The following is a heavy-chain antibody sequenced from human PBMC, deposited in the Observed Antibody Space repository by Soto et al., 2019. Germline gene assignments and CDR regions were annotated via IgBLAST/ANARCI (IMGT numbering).Heavy chain of an antibody. D-gene: IGHD3-3*01. CDR1: GYTFTSYG. Sequence: QVQLVQSGAEVKKPGASVKVSCKASGYTFTSYGISWVRQAPGQGLEWMGWISAYNGNTNYAQKLQGRVTMTTDTSTSTAYMELRSLRSDDTAVYYCARDSSVLRFLEWSHGDWFDPWGQGPLVTVSS. CDR2: ISAYNGNT. J-gene: IGHJ5*02. V-gene: IGHV1-18*01. CDR3: ARDSSVLRFLEWSHGDWFDP.